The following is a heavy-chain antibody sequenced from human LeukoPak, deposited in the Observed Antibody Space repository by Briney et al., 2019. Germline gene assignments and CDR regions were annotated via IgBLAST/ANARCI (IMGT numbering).Heavy chain of an antibody. J-gene: IGHJ4*02. CDR3: ARTQVGQVGTDLDYFDY. CDR2: IYPDGST. D-gene: IGHD2-21*02. Sequence: PGGSLRLSCAASGLSVSTNYMSWVRQGPGKGLEWLSIIYPDGSTYYANSLKGRFTISRDTSKNTLYLQINSLSAEDTAIYYCARTQVGQVGTDLDYFDYWGQGTLVTVSS. CDR1: GLSVSTNY. V-gene: IGHV3-53*01.